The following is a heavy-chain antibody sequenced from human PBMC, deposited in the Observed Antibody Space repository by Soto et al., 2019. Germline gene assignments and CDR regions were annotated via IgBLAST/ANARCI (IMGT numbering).Heavy chain of an antibody. V-gene: IGHV4-31*03. CDR1: GGSISSGDYY. D-gene: IGHD3-3*01. CDR3: ARWWSGSRQGFDP. CDR2: IYYSGST. J-gene: IGHJ5*02. Sequence: QVQLQESGPGLVKPSQTLSLTCTVSGGSISSGDYYWSWIRQNPGKGLEWIGYIYYSGSTHYNSDLKSRVTISVDTSKNQFSLKLSSVTAAATAVYYCARWWSGSRQGFDPWGQGTLVTVSS.